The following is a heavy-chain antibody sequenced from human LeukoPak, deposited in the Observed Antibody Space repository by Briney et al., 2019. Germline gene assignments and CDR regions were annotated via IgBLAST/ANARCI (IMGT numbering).Heavy chain of an antibody. CDR1: GYTFTSYG. J-gene: IGHJ6*03. D-gene: IGHD3-10*01. CDR3: ARAPLYYYGSGARYYMDV. CDR2: ISAYNGNT. Sequence: ASVMVSCKASGYTFTSYGISWVRQAPGQGLEWMGWISAYNGNTNYAQKLQGRVTMTRDTSISTAYMELSRLRSDDTAVYYCARAPLYYYGSGARYYMDVWGKGTTVTVSS. V-gene: IGHV1-18*01.